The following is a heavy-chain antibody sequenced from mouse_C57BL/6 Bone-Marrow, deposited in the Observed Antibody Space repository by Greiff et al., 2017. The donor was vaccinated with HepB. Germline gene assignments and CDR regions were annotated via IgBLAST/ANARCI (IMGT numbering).Heavy chain of an antibody. CDR3: ATIYDGYYGFAY. D-gene: IGHD2-3*01. Sequence: QVQLKESGAELVRPGTSVKMSCKASGYTFTNYWIGWAKQRPGHGLEWIGDIYPGGGYTNYNEKFKGKATLTADKSSSTAYMQFSSLTSEDSAIYYCATIYDGYYGFAYWGQGTLVTVSA. J-gene: IGHJ3*01. V-gene: IGHV1-63*01. CDR2: IYPGGGYT. CDR1: GYTFTNYW.